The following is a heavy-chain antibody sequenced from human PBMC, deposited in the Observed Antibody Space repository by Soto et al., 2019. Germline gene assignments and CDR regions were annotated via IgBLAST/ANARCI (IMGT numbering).Heavy chain of an antibody. CDR2: ISGSGGST. Sequence: GGSLRLSCAASGFTFSSYAMSWVRQAPGKGLEWVSAISGSGGSTYYADSVKDRFTISRDNSKNTLYLQMNSLRAEDTAVYYCAKGTYYDFWSGYPNSPFDYWGQGTLVTVSS. CDR1: GFTFSSYA. J-gene: IGHJ4*02. V-gene: IGHV3-23*01. D-gene: IGHD3-3*01. CDR3: AKGTYYDFWSGYPNSPFDY.